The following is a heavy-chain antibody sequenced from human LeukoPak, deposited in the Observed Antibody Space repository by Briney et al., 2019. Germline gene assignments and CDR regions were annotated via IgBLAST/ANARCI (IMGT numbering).Heavy chain of an antibody. CDR3: ARYSRDYFDY. J-gene: IGHJ4*02. V-gene: IGHV5-51*01. Sequence: NVSCKASGYTFTSYWIGWVRQMPGKGLEWMGIIYPGDSDTRYSPSFQGQVTISADKSISTAYLQWSSLKASDTAMYYCARYSRDYFDYWGQGTLVTVSS. D-gene: IGHD6-13*01. CDR2: IYPGDSDT. CDR1: GYTFTSYW.